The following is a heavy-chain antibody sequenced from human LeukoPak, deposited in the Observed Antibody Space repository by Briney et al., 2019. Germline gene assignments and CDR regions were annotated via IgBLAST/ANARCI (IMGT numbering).Heavy chain of an antibody. J-gene: IGHJ3*02. D-gene: IGHD3-22*01. CDR2: ISSSSSYI. CDR1: GFTFSSYS. CDR3: ARDRPHYYDSSGYRRAFDI. Sequence: GGSLRLSCAASGFTFSSYSMNWVRQAPGKGLKWVSSISSSSSYIYCADSVKGRFTISRDNAKNSLYLQMNSLRAEDTAVYYCARDRPHYYDSSGYRRAFDIWGQGTMVTVSS. V-gene: IGHV3-21*01.